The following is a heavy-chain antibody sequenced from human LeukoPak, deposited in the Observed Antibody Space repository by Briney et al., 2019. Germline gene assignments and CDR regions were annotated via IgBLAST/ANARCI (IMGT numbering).Heavy chain of an antibody. D-gene: IGHD4-23*01. CDR1: GYSISSGFY. CDR3: ARAVGTSRNFFDY. Sequence: PSETLSLTCTVSGYSISSGFYWGWIRQPPGKGLECIGSIYHSGSTYYNPSLKSRVTISVDTSKNQFSLNLSSVTAADTAMYYCARAVGTSRNFFDYWGQGTLVTVSS. CDR2: IYHSGST. V-gene: IGHV4-38-2*02. J-gene: IGHJ4*02.